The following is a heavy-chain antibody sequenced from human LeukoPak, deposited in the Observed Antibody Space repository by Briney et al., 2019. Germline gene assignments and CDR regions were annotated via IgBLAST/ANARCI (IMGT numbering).Heavy chain of an antibody. J-gene: IGHJ4*02. V-gene: IGHV1-69*04. Sequence: SVKVSCKASGGTFSSYAISWVRQAPGQGLEWMGRIIPILGIANYAQKFQGRVTITADKSTSTAYMELSSLRSEDTAVYYCARGIQLWSYFDYWAREPWSPSPQ. CDR2: IIPILGIA. CDR1: GGTFSSYA. D-gene: IGHD5-18*01. CDR3: ARGIQLWSYFDY.